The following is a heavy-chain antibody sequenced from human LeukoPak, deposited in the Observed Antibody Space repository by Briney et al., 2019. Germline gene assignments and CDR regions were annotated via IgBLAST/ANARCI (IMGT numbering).Heavy chain of an antibody. V-gene: IGHV5-51*01. CDR2: IYPGDPDT. CDR3: ARHQGEGDSGYDFDY. J-gene: IGHJ4*02. D-gene: IGHD5-12*01. Sequence: GESLKISCKGSGYSFTSYWIGWVRQMPGKGLEWMGIIYPGDPDTRYSPSFQGQVTISADKSISTAYLQWSSLKASDTAMYYCARHQGEGDSGYDFDYWGQGTLVTVSS. CDR1: GYSFTSYW.